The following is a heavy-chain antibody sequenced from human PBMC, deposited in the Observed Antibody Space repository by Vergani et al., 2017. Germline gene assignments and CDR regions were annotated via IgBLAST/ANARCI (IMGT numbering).Heavy chain of an antibody. J-gene: IGHJ2*01. Sequence: EVQLVESGGGLVQPGGSLRLSCAASGFTFSSYWMSWVRQAPGKGLEWVANIKQDGSEKYYVDSVKGRFTISRDNAKNSLYLQMNSLRAEDTAVYYCASPNDGRWTPYWYFDLWGRGTLVTVSS. CDR2: IKQDGSEK. V-gene: IGHV3-7*03. CDR3: ASPNDGRWTPYWYFDL. D-gene: IGHD1-1*01. CDR1: GFTFSSYW.